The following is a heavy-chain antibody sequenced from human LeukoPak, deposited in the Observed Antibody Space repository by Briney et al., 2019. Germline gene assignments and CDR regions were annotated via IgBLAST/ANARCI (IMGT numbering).Heavy chain of an antibody. CDR3: ARDEYSGSGTFDY. V-gene: IGHV4-31*03. J-gene: IGHJ4*02. CDR1: GGSISSDGYY. Sequence: SETLSLTCNVSGGSISSDGYYWTWIRQLPGKGLEWIGHIYYSGGTSYNPSLKGRVTISVDTSKNQFSLKLSSVTAADTAVYYCARDEYSGSGTFDYWGQGTLVTVSS. CDR2: IYYSGGT. D-gene: IGHD5-12*01.